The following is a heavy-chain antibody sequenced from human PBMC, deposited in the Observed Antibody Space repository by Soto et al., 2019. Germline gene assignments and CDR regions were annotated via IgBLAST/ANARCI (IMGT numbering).Heavy chain of an antibody. D-gene: IGHD3-22*01. CDR1: GYRFTSYG. J-gene: IGHJ4*02. Sequence: ASVKVSCKASGYRFTSYGIIWVRQAPGQGLEWMGWISAYNGNTKYAQKFQGRVTMTTDTSTRTAYMELRSLRSDDTAVYYCARPYESSNSPRFDYWGQGTLVTVSS. CDR2: ISAYNGNT. V-gene: IGHV1-18*01. CDR3: ARPYESSNSPRFDY.